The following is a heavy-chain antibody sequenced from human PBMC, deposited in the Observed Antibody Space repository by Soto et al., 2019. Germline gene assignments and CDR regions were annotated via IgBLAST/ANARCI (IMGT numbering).Heavy chain of an antibody. CDR2: IIPIFGTA. Sequence: QVQLVQSGAEVKKPGSSVKVSCKASGGTFSSYAISWVRQAPGQGLEWMGGIIPIFGTANYAQKFQGRVTITADECTSTAYMGLSSLSSEDTAVYYCARDLRLGKSSGMDVWGQGTTVTVSS. CDR1: GGTFSSYA. V-gene: IGHV1-69*01. D-gene: IGHD7-27*01. J-gene: IGHJ6*02. CDR3: ARDLRLGKSSGMDV.